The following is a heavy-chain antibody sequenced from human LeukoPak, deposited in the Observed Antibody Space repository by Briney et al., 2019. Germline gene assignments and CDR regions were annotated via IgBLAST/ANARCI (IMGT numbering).Heavy chain of an antibody. CDR2: ISSSSSYI. D-gene: IGHD3-22*01. V-gene: IGHV3-21*01. Sequence: GGSLRLSCAASGFTFSSYSMNWVRQAPGKGLEWVSSISSSSSYIYYADPVKGRFTISRDNSKNTLYLQMNSLRAEDTAVYYCARDHLKSSGYFRRFDYWGQGTLVTVSS. J-gene: IGHJ4*02. CDR1: GFTFSSYS. CDR3: ARDHLKSSGYFRRFDY.